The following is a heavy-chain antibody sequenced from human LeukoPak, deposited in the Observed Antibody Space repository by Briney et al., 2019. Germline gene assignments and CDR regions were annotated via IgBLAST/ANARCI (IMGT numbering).Heavy chain of an antibody. CDR2: INWNGGST. D-gene: IGHD1-26*01. CDR3: ASRYSGSYGAFDI. J-gene: IGHJ3*02. CDR1: GFTFSSYA. Sequence: GGSLRLSCAASGFTFSSYAMSWVRQAPGKGLEWVSGINWNGGSTGYADSVKGRFTISRDNAKNSLYLQMNSLRAEDTALYYCASRYSGSYGAFDIWGQGTMVTVSS. V-gene: IGHV3-20*04.